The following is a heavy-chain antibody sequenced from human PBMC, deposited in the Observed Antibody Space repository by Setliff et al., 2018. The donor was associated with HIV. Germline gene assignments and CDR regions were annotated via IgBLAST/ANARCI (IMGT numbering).Heavy chain of an antibody. CDR2: IIPILGIA. D-gene: IGHD3-10*01. J-gene: IGHJ4*02. V-gene: IGHV1-69*10. Sequence: QGLEWMGGIIPILGIANYAQKFQGRVTITADESTSTAYMELSSLRSEDTAVYYCARAVLLWFGEYKTYYFDYWGQGTLVTVSS. CDR3: ARAVLLWFGEYKTYYFDY.